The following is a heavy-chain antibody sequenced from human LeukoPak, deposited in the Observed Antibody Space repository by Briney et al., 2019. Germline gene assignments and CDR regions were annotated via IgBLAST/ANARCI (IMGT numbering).Heavy chain of an antibody. D-gene: IGHD3-16*02. CDR2: IYYSGST. CDR1: GGSISSYY. Sequence: PETLSLTCTVSGGSISSYYWSWIRQPPGKGLEWIGYIYYSGSTNYNPSLKSRVTISVDTSKNQFSLKLSSVTAADTAVYYCARESEERDYVWGTYRYYYMDVWGKGTTVTVSS. CDR3: ARESEERDYVWGTYRYYYMDV. V-gene: IGHV4-59*01. J-gene: IGHJ6*03.